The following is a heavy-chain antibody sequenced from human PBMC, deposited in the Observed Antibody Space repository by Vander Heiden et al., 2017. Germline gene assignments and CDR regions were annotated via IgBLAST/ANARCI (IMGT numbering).Heavy chain of an antibody. V-gene: IGHV5-51*01. J-gene: IGHJ4*02. CDR2: IYPADSDT. D-gene: IGHD6-19*01. Sequence: EVQLVQSGAEVKKPGESLTISCKGSGYSFTSYWIGWVRQMPGKGLEWMGIIYPADSDTKYSPSFQGQVTISVDKSSNTAYLQWSSLKASDTAMYYCARRWVAVAGKYYDYWGQGTLVTVSS. CDR1: GYSFTSYW. CDR3: ARRWVAVAGKYYDY.